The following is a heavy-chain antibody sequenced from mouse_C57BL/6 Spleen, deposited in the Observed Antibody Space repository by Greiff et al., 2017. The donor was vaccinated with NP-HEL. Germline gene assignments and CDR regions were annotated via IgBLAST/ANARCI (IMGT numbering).Heavy chain of an antibody. CDR2: INPSTGGT. J-gene: IGHJ2*01. Sequence: EVQRVESGPELVKPGASVKISCKASGYSFTGYYMNWVKQSPEKSLEWIGEINPSTGGTTYNQKFKAKATLTVDKSSSTAYMQLKSLTSEDSAVYYCARSRIPYFDYWGQGTTLTVSS. V-gene: IGHV1-42*01. CDR1: GYSFTGYY. CDR3: ARSRIPYFDY.